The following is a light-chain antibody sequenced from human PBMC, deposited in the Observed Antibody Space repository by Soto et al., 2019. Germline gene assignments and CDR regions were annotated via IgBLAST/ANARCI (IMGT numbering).Light chain of an antibody. V-gene: IGKV3-15*01. CDR2: GAS. J-gene: IGKJ2*01. CDR1: QSVGNN. CDR3: QQYESWPPLFT. Sequence: EIVMTQSPATVSVSPGDRATLYCRASQSVGNNLAWYQQKTGQAPSLFIFGASVRATGVPDRFSGSGSGTEFTLSISNLQSEDSAVYYGQQYESWPPLFTFGQGTKVDIK.